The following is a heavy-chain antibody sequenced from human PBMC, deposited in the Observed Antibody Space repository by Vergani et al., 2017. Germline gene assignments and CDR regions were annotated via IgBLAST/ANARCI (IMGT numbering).Heavy chain of an antibody. J-gene: IGHJ4*02. V-gene: IGHV3-30*02. CDR1: GFTFNAYG. Sequence: QLQLVESGGGVVQPGGSLRLSCVASGFTFNAYGVHWVRQAPGKGLEWLAFSRYDGSDKYYSEFLKGRFNISRDNSKSMVYLELNSLTAEDTAIYYCVKEPSVMWAFDYWGQGTQVTVSS. CDR2: SRYDGSDK. CDR3: VKEPSVMWAFDY. D-gene: IGHD2/OR15-2a*01.